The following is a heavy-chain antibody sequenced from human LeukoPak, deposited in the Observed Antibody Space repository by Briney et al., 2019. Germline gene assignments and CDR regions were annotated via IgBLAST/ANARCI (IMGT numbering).Heavy chain of an antibody. D-gene: IGHD1-26*01. CDR1: GYTFTTYA. J-gene: IGHJ4*02. CDR2: INADNDNT. V-gene: IGHV1-3*01. CDR3: ARDLSALYIVGATTDFDY. Sequence: GASVKVSCKASGYTFTTYAMHWVRQAPGQRLEWMGWINADNDNTKYSQKFQGRVTITRDTSASIVYMELRSLRSDDTAVYYCARDLSALYIVGATTDFDYWGQGTLVTVSS.